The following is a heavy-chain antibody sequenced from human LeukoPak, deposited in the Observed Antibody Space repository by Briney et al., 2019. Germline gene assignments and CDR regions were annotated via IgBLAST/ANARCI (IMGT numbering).Heavy chain of an antibody. CDR2: ISGSGGST. CDR3: ARKYGARSGTFDY. CDR1: GFTFGSYA. Sequence: AGGSLRLSCAASGFTFGSYAMSWVRQPPGKGLEWVSTISGSGGSTYYADSVKGRFTISRDNSKNTLYLQMNSLRAEDTAVYYCARKYGARSGTFDYWGQGTLVTVSS. V-gene: IGHV3-23*01. J-gene: IGHJ4*02. D-gene: IGHD1-14*01.